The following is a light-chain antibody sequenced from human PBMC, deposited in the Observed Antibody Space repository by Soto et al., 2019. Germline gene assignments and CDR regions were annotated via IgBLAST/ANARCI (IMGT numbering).Light chain of an antibody. CDR2: GNS. V-gene: IGLV1-40*01. J-gene: IGLJ1*01. CDR1: SSNIGAGYD. Sequence: QSVLTQPPSVSGAPGQRVTISCTGSSSNIGAGYDVHWYQQLPGTAPKLLIYGNSNRPSGVPDRFSGSKSGTSASLDITGLQAEDEADYYCQSYDSSLSGSYVFGTGTKVTV. CDR3: QSYDSSLSGSYV.